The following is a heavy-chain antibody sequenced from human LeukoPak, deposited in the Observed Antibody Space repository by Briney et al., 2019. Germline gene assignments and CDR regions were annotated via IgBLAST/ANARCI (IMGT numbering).Heavy chain of an antibody. Sequence: GGSLRLSCAASGFTFSSYSMNWVRQAPGKGLEWVSYISSSSSTIFYADSVKGRFTISRDNAKNSLYLQMNSLRAEDTAVYYCARVGWLQAFDYWGQGTLVTVSS. D-gene: IGHD5-24*01. J-gene: IGHJ4*02. CDR3: ARVGWLQAFDY. V-gene: IGHV3-48*04. CDR1: GFTFSSYS. CDR2: ISSSSSTI.